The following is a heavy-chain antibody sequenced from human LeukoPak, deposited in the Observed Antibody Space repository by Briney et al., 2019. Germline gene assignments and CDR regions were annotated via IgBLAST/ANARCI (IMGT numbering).Heavy chain of an antibody. D-gene: IGHD6-13*01. V-gene: IGHV4-34*01. CDR2: INHSGST. Sequence: SETLSLTCAVYGGSFSGYYCSWIRQPPGKGLEWIGEINHSGSTNYNPSPKSRVTISVDTSKNQFSLKLSSVTAAATAVYYCARGPQQQLVLWFDPWGQGTLVTVSS. CDR1: GGSFSGYY. J-gene: IGHJ5*02. CDR3: ARGPQQQLVLWFDP.